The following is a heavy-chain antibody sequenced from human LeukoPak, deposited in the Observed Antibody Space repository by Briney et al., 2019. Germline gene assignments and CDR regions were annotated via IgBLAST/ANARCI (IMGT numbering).Heavy chain of an antibody. CDR3: AKDGVLLWFGETPTFDY. V-gene: IGHV3-23*01. CDR1: GFTFSSYG. CDR2: ISGSGGST. J-gene: IGHJ4*02. D-gene: IGHD3-10*01. Sequence: PGGSLRLSCAASGFTFSSYGMSWVRQAPGKGLEWVSAISGSGGSTYYADSVKGRFTISRDNSKNTLYLQMNSLRAEDTAVYYCAKDGVLLWFGETPTFDYWGQGTLVTVSS.